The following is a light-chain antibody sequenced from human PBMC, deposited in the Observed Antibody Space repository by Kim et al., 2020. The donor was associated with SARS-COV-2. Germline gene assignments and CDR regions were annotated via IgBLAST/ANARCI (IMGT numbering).Light chain of an antibody. J-gene: IGKJ5*01. CDR2: DAT. Sequence: LSVSAGASAPRCSSASESVSSSLAWYQQNPGQAPRLLSYDATNRATRIPARFSGSGSGTDFTLTISSLEPEDVAVYYCQQHSNWLFGQGTRLEIK. CDR1: ESVSSS. V-gene: IGKV3-11*01. CDR3: QQHSNWL.